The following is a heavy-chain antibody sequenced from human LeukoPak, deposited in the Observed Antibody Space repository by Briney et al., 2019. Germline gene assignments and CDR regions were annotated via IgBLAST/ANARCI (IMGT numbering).Heavy chain of an antibody. CDR3: TRAGDDYVWEDFDY. Sequence: GGALRLSCAASGFTFSGSAMHWVRQASGKGLEWVGRIRSKANSYATAYAASVKGRFTISRDDSKNTAYLQMNSLKTEDTAVYYCTRAGDDYVWEDFDYWGQGTLVTVSS. CDR1: GFTFSGSA. J-gene: IGHJ4*02. D-gene: IGHD3-16*01. V-gene: IGHV3-73*01. CDR2: IRSKANSYAT.